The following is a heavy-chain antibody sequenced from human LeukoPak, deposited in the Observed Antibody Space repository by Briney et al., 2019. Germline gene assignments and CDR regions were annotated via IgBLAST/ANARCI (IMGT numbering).Heavy chain of an antibody. CDR2: ISAYNGNT. CDR1: GYTFTRYG. D-gene: IGHD2-2*01. CDR3: ARDNSAISDCSSASCFHFNY. J-gene: IGHJ4*02. Sequence: ASVKVSCKASGYTFTRYGIIWVRQAPGQGLEWMGWISAYNGNTNYAHKVQGRVTMTTDTSTSTAYMELRSLSSDDTAVYYCARDNSAISDCSSASCFHFNYWGQGTLVTVSS. V-gene: IGHV1-18*01.